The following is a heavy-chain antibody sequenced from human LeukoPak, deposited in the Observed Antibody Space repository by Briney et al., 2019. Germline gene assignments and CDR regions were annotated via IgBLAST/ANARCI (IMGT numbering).Heavy chain of an antibody. D-gene: IGHD5-24*01. J-gene: IGHJ4*02. V-gene: IGHV3-53*01. Sequence: GGSLRLSCAASGFIDSSDYMTWVRQAPGKGLEWVSVIYGGGGTYYADSVRGRFTISRDNSKNTVYLQMNNLRVADTAVYYCLFSHYNQDPDYWGQGTLVTVSS. CDR2: IYGGGGT. CDR3: LFSHYNQDPDY. CDR1: GFIDSSDY.